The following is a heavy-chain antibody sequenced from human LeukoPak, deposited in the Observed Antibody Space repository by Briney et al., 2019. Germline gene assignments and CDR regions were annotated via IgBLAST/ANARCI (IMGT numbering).Heavy chain of an antibody. Sequence: SETLSLTCTVSSRPISSYYWRWIRQPPGKALEWIGYVYYSGSANYNPSLKSRVTISVDTSKNQFSLKLSSVTAADTAVYYCARHEKFGQFDYWGQGTLITVSS. D-gene: IGHD3-16*01. CDR3: ARHEKFGQFDY. CDR1: SRPISSYY. J-gene: IGHJ4*02. V-gene: IGHV4-59*08. CDR2: VYYSGSA.